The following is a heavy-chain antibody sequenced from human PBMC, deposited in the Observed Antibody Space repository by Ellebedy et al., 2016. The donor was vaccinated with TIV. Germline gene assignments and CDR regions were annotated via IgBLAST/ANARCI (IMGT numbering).Heavy chain of an antibody. CDR2: IIPIFGTA. J-gene: IGHJ6*02. CDR1: GGTFSSYA. Sequence: ASVKVSXKASGGTFSSYAIGWVRQAPGQGLEWMGGIIPIFGTANYAQKFQGRVTITADKSTSTAYMELSSLRSEDTAVYYCAYGRSTVTLSYYYYGMDVWGLGTTVTVSS. CDR3: AYGRSTVTLSYYYYGMDV. D-gene: IGHD4-17*01. V-gene: IGHV1-69*06.